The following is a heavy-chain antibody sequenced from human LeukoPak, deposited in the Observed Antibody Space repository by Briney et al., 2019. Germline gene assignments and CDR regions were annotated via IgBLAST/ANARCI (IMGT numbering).Heavy chain of an antibody. D-gene: IGHD1-26*01. CDR2: VKSKTDGGTI. V-gene: IGHV3-15*01. CDR3: TTYSRGASDY. J-gene: IGHJ4*02. Sequence: AGGSLRLSCAASGFSFSSYSMNWVRQAPGKGLEWVARVKSKTDGGTIDYAAPVKGRFTISRDDSENTLYLQMNSLSTEDTALYYCTTYSRGASDYWGQGTLVTVSS. CDR1: GFSFSSYS.